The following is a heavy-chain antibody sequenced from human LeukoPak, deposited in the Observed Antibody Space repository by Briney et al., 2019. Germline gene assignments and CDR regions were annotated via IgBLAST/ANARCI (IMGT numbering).Heavy chain of an antibody. CDR3: ARDPHYYYDSSGYADY. Sequence: ASVKVSCKASGYTFTSYYMHWVRQAPGQGLEWMGIINPSGGSTSYAQKFQGRVTMTRDTSISTAYMELSRLRSDDTAVYYCARDPHYYYDSSGYADYWGQGTLVTVSS. J-gene: IGHJ4*02. CDR2: INPSGGST. D-gene: IGHD3-22*01. CDR1: GYTFTSYY. V-gene: IGHV1-46*01.